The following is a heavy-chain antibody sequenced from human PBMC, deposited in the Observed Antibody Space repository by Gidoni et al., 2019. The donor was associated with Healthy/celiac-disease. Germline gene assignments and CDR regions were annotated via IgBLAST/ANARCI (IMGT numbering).Heavy chain of an antibody. CDR3: ARGAYYYDSSGPAIDY. CDR1: GFPFISYS. J-gene: IGHJ4*02. Sequence: EVQLVESGGGLVKPGGSLSPPCEASGFPFISYSMTWVRQAPGKGLEWVSSISSSSSYIYYADSVKGRFTISRDNAKNSLYLQMNSLRAEDTAVYYCARGAYYYDSSGPAIDYWGQGTLVTVSS. D-gene: IGHD3-22*01. V-gene: IGHV3-21*06. CDR2: ISSSSSYI.